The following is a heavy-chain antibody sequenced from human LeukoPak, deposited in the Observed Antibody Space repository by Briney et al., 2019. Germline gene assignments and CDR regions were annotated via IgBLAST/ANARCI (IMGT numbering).Heavy chain of an antibody. CDR3: ARDRPLATVTTVDTYGFDP. CDR1: GGSISSYY. V-gene: IGHV4-4*07. Sequence: TSETLSLTCTVSGGSISSYYWSWIRQPAGRGLEWIGRIYTSGSTNYNTSLKSRVTMSADTSKNQLSLKLSSVTAADTAVYYCARDRPLATVTTVDTYGFDPWGQGTLVTVSS. CDR2: IYTSGST. D-gene: IGHD4-17*01. J-gene: IGHJ5*02.